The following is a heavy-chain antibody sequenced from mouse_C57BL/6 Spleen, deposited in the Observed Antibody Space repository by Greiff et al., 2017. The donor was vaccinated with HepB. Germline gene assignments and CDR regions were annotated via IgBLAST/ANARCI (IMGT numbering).Heavy chain of an antibody. V-gene: IGHV1-82*01. CDR1: GYAFSSSW. J-gene: IGHJ3*01. D-gene: IGHD4-1*01. CDR2: IYPGDGDT. Sequence: VKLMESGPELVKPGASVKISCKASGYAFSSSWMNWVKQRPGKGLEWIGRIYPGDGDTNYNGKFKGKATLTADKSSSTAYMQLSSLTSEDSAVYFCARGNWYWGQGTLVTVSA. CDR3: ARGNWY.